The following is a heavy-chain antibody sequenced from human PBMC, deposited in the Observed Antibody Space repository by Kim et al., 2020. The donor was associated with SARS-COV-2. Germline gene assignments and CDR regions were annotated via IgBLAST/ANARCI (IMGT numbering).Heavy chain of an antibody. D-gene: IGHD3-3*01. Sequence: GGSLRLSCATSGFTFSNYGMSWVRQVPGKGLEWVSTISGNSDPTHYADSVKGRFTISRDNFKNTMYLQMNNLRAEDAATYYCAKDVSDYWSASDYWGQGALVTVSS. CDR1: GFTFSNYG. J-gene: IGHJ4*02. V-gene: IGHV3-23*01. CDR3: AKDVSDYWSASDY. CDR2: ISGNSDPT.